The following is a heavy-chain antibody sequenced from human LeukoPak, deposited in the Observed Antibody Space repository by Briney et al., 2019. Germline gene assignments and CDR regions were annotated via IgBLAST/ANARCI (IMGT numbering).Heavy chain of an antibody. V-gene: IGHV1-2*02. D-gene: IGHD3-3*01. CDR1: GYTFTGYY. J-gene: IGHJ4*02. Sequence: VASVKVSCTASGYTFTGYYMHWVRQAPGKGLEWMGWINPNSGGTNYAQRFQGRVTMTRDTSISTAYMELSRLRSDDTAVYYCARGDFWSGYAYYFDYWGQGTLVTVSS. CDR2: INPNSGGT. CDR3: ARGDFWSGYAYYFDY.